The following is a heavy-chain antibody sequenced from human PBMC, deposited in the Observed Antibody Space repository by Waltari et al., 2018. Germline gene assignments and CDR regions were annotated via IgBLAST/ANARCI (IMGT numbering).Heavy chain of an antibody. V-gene: IGHV3-23*04. CDR2: IGDSGRKT. Sequence: EVQVVESGGGLVQPGGSLRLSCASCGFTFRHYAMRWVRQVPGKGLQWVSGIGDSGRKTYYTESVKGRFTISRDNSKNMVYLQMNSLRDEDTAIYYCAKDKSNSEFYYHGMDVWGRGTTVTVSS. CDR3: AKDKSNSEFYYHGMDV. D-gene: IGHD3-10*01. CDR1: GFTFRHYA. J-gene: IGHJ6*02.